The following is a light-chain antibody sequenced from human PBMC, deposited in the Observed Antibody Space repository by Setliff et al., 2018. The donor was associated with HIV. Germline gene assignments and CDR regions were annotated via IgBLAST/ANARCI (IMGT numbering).Light chain of an antibody. V-gene: IGLV2-18*02. J-gene: IGLJ1*01. CDR2: EVS. Sequence: QSALAQPPSVSGSPGQSVTISCTGTSSDVGSYNRVSWYQQSPDTAPKLVIYEVSNRPSGVPDRFSGSKSGNTASLTISGLQAEDETDYYCSSYTSSSTYVFGTGTKVTVL. CDR3: SSYTSSSTYV. CDR1: SSDVGSYNR.